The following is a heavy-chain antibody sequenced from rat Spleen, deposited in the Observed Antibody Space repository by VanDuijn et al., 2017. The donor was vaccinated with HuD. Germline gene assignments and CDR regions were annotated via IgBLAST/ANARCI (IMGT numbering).Heavy chain of an antibody. CDR1: GYSITSNY. CDR3: ARLPTNYGAYFDY. Sequence: EVQLQESGPGLVKPSQSLSLTCSVTGYSITSNYWGWSRKFPGNKMEWIGHISYSGSTSYNPSLKSRISITRDTSKNQFFLQLNSVTTEDTATYYCARLPTNYGAYFDYWGQGVMVTVSS. V-gene: IGHV3-1*01. D-gene: IGHD1-11*01. CDR2: ISYSGST. J-gene: IGHJ2*01.